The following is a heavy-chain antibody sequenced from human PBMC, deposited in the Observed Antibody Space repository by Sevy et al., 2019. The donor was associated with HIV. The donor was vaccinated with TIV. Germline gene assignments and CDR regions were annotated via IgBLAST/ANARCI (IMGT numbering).Heavy chain of an antibody. D-gene: IGHD3-10*01. CDR2: ISSSSSNI. Sequence: GGSLRLSCVGSGITFSYYSMNWVRQAPGKGLVWVSSISSSSSNIYYADSVKGRFTISRDNAKKSLYLQMNSLRAEDTAVYYCARDRDGSGSSGGYGMDVWGQGTTVTVSS. CDR1: GITFSYYS. V-gene: IGHV3-21*01. CDR3: ARDRDGSGSSGGYGMDV. J-gene: IGHJ6*02.